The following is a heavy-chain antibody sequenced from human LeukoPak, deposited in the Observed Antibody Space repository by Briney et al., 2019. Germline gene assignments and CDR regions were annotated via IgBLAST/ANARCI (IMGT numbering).Heavy chain of an antibody. CDR3: VLGRRGVVEAPLDH. V-gene: IGHV3-23*01. Sequence: GGSLRLSCAASGFTFSNYAMRWVRQAPGKGLQWVSSITGSGVMTYYADSVRGRFTISRDNSKNTLDLQMDSLRAEDTAVYYCVLGRRGVVEAPLDHWGQGTLVTVSS. D-gene: IGHD2-15*01. CDR2: ITGSGVMT. J-gene: IGHJ4*02. CDR1: GFTFSNYA.